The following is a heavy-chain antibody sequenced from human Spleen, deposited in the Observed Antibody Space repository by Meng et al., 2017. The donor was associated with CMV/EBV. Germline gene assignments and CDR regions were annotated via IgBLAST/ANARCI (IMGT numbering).Heavy chain of an antibody. CDR1: GFSFTNAW. Sequence: ASGFSFTNAWMTWVRQAPGKGLEWVGRITSETAGGAIDYAAPVAGRFTISRDDSKTTLYLEMNSLKTDDTAVYYCAKGGPLGSYFDYWGQGALVTVSS. J-gene: IGHJ4*02. CDR3: AKGGPLGSYFDY. V-gene: IGHV3-15*01. CDR2: ITSETAGGAI. D-gene: IGHD1-26*01.